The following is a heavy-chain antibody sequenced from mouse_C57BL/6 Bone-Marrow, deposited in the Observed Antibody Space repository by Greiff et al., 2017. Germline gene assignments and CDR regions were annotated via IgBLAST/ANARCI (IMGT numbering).Heavy chain of an antibody. CDR1: GYTFTSYG. Sequence: QVQLKESGAELARPGASVKLSCKASGYTFTSYGISWVKQRTGQGLEWIGEIYPRSGNTCYNEKFKGKATLPADKSSSTAYMELRSRTAEDSAVYVCATPPLYYGSSLDYWGQGTTLTVSS. CDR3: ATPPLYYGSSLDY. CDR2: IYPRSGNT. V-gene: IGHV1-81*01. D-gene: IGHD1-1*01. J-gene: IGHJ2*01.